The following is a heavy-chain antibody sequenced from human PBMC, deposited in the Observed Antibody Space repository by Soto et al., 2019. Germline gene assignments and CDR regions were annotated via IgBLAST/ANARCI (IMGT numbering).Heavy chain of an antibody. D-gene: IGHD7-27*01. Sequence: QVQLVESGGGVVQPGRSLRLSCVASGFTFSSYTMQWVRQAPGRGLEWVAVISNDGSKTHFADSVKGRFSISRDNSKNTLHLQMDSLRAEDTAVYHCANDHPLQPGDLGAAFDYWGQGTRVTVSS. CDR1: GFTFSSYT. CDR3: ANDHPLQPGDLGAAFDY. CDR2: ISNDGSKT. J-gene: IGHJ4*02. V-gene: IGHV3-30-3*02.